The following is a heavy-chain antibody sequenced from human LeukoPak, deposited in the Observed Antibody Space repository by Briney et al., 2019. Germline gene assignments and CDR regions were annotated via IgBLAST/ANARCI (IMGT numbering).Heavy chain of an antibody. J-gene: IGHJ4*02. D-gene: IGHD3-10*01. CDR1: RYTFTSYR. CDR2: ICAYNGKP. V-gene: IGHV1-18*01. CDR3: ARVPVLWFGELFGGERFDY. Sequence: AAVQVSCMASRYTFTSYRISWVRPAPGQGVEWMGWICAYNGKPKYVLKHQGRVTMTTDTSTNTANMELRSLRSHDTAGYYCARVPVLWFGELFGGERFDYWGQGTLVTVSS.